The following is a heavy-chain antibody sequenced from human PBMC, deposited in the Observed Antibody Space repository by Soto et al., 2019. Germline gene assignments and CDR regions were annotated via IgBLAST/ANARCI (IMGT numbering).Heavy chain of an antibody. CDR3: ARVRGGYYDSGSYYKPTWFDS. V-gene: IGHV4-34*01. D-gene: IGHD3-10*01. CDR1: GGSFSDYY. J-gene: IGHJ5*01. Sequence: XATLSRTCAVYGGSFSDYYWSWIRQPPGKGLQWIGEVNHSVSTNYNPSLKSRVTMSADTSKNQLSLKLSSVTAADTAVYYCARVRGGYYDSGSYYKPTWFDSWGQGTLVTVSS. CDR2: VNHSVST.